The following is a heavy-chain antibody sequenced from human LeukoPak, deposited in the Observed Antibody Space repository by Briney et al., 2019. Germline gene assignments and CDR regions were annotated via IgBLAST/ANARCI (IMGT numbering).Heavy chain of an antibody. D-gene: IGHD3-3*01. Sequence: VASVKVSCKASGYTFTGYYMHWVRQAPGQGLEWMGWINPNSGGTNYAQKFQGRVTMTRDTSISTAYMELSRLRSDDTAVYYCARNTEWLRGGVDAFDIWGQGTMVTVSS. V-gene: IGHV1-2*02. CDR3: ARNTEWLRGGVDAFDI. J-gene: IGHJ3*02. CDR2: INPNSGGT. CDR1: GYTFTGYY.